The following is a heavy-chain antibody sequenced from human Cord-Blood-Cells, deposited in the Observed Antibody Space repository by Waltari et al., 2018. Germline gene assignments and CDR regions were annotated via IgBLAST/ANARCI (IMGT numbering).Heavy chain of an antibody. Sequence: QVQLQQWGAGLLKPSETLSLTCAVYGGSFSRYYWSWIRQPPGKGREWIGEINQRGSTTYNPSRKSRVTRSVDTAKNQCSLKLSSVTAADTAVYYCAAASYCSGGSCYSDAFDIWGQGTMVTVSS. CDR1: GGSFSRYY. V-gene: IGHV4-34*01. CDR2: INQRGST. CDR3: AAASYCSGGSCYSDAFDI. J-gene: IGHJ3*02. D-gene: IGHD2-15*01.